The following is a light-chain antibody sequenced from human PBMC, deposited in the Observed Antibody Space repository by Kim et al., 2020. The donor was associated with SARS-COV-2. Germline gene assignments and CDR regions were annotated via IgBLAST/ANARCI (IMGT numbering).Light chain of an antibody. Sequence: SPGERATLSCRASQSVSSYLAWYQQKPGQAPRLLIYDASNRATGIPARFSGSGSGTDFTLTISSLEPEDFAVYYCQQRSNWPPLTFGGGTKLEIK. J-gene: IGKJ4*01. CDR2: DAS. V-gene: IGKV3-11*01. CDR3: QQRSNWPPLT. CDR1: QSVSSY.